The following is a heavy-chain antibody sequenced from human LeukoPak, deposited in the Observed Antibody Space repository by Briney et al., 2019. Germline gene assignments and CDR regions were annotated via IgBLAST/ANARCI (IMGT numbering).Heavy chain of an antibody. V-gene: IGHV3-23*01. Sequence: GGSLRLSCAASGFTFTSYSMNWVRQAPGKGLEWVSTISGGGGSTYYADSVKGRFTISRDNSKNTLYLQVNSLRAEDTAVYYCSRVASGNYFDYWGQGTLVTVSS. CDR1: GFTFTSYS. CDR3: SRVASGNYFDY. J-gene: IGHJ4*02. CDR2: ISGGGGST. D-gene: IGHD2-21*01.